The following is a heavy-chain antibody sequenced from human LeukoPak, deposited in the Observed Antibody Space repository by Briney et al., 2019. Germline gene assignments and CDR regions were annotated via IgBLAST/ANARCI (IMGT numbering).Heavy chain of an antibody. D-gene: IGHD3-22*01. Sequence: SETLSLTCTVSGGSISSYYWSWIRQPPGKGLEWIGYIYYSGSTNYNPSLKSRVTISVDTSKNQFSLKLSSVTAADTAVYYCARGVPYYYDSSGYYYYFDYWGQGTLVTVSS. J-gene: IGHJ4*02. CDR3: ARGVPYYYDSSGYYYYFDY. CDR2: IYYSGST. CDR1: GGSISSYY. V-gene: IGHV4-59*01.